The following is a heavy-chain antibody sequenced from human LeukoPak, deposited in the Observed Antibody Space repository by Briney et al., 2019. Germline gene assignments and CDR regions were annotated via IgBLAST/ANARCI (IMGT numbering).Heavy chain of an antibody. CDR2: ISSSGSTI. J-gene: IGHJ6*02. Sequence: PGGSLRLSCAASAFTFSDYYMSWIRQAPGKGLEWVSYISSSGSTIYYADSVKGRFTISRDNAKNSLYLQMNSLRAEDTAVYYCARDSAVGDTYYEVPYGMDVWGQGTTVTVSS. CDR3: ARDSAVGDTYYEVPYGMDV. D-gene: IGHD3-22*01. V-gene: IGHV3-11*01. CDR1: AFTFSDYY.